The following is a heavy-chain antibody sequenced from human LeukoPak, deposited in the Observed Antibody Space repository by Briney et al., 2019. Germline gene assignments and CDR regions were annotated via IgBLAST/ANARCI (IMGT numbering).Heavy chain of an antibody. J-gene: IGHJ5*02. CDR3: VRGSSGTVVRGVAWAWFDP. CDR1: GFTFSNYW. Sequence: GGSLRLSCVASGFTFSNYWMTWVRQAPGKGLEWVANIKPDGSEKHFADSVRGRFTISRDNAKDSLYLQMNSLRAEDTAVYYCVRGSSGTVVRGVAWAWFDPWGQGTLVTVSS. V-gene: IGHV3-7*05. D-gene: IGHD3-10*01. CDR2: IKPDGSEK.